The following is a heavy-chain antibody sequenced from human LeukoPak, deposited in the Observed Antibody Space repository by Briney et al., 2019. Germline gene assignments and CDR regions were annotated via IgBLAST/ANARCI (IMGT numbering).Heavy chain of an antibody. Sequence: ASVKVSCKASGYTXTDFLMHWGRQAPGQGLEWLGWINPNSGDTDYAQTFQGRVTMSRDTSISTANMELSRLRSDDTAIYYCARGHRDSGGWYHVDYWGQGTLVTVSS. CDR2: INPNSGDT. D-gene: IGHD6-19*01. CDR3: ARGHRDSGGWYHVDY. CDR1: GYTXTDFL. V-gene: IGHV1-2*02. J-gene: IGHJ4*02.